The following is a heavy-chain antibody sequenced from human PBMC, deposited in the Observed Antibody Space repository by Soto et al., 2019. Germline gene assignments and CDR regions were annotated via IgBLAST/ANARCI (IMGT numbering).Heavy chain of an antibody. J-gene: IGHJ4*02. CDR3: ARSLDIVATVIDY. D-gene: IGHD5-12*01. CDR2: IYYSGST. V-gene: IGHV4-31*03. CDR1: GGSISIGGYY. Sequence: QVQLQESGPGLVKPSQTLSLTCTVSGGSISIGGYYWSWIRQHPVNGLEWIGYIYYSGSTYYNPSLKSRVTISVDTSKNQVSLKLSSVTAADTAVYYCARSLDIVATVIDYWGQGTLVTVSS.